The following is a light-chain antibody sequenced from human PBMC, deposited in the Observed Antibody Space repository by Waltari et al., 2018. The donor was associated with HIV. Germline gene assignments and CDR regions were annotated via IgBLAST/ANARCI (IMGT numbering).Light chain of an antibody. V-gene: IGLV1-47*01. Sequence: QSVLTQAPSASGTPGQRVTISCSGSNSNIGTNYVYWYQQLPGTAPKLLIYKDNQRPSGAPDRFSGSKSDTSASLAISGLRSEDEAGYFCAAWDDSLSGRVFGGGTKLTVL. CDR3: AAWDDSLSGRV. CDR2: KDN. CDR1: NSNIGTNY. J-gene: IGLJ3*02.